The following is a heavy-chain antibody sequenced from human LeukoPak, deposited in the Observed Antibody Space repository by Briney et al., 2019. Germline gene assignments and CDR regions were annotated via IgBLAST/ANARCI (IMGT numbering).Heavy chain of an antibody. CDR2: IWYDGSYK. V-gene: IGHV3-33*01. Sequence: PGGSLRLSCAASGLPFSTSGMHWVRQAPGKGLEWVADIWYDGSYKYYADSVQGRFIISRDNSINMVYLEMNSLRAEDTAVYYCATDLFTVLIPGTLGYWGQGTLVTVSS. J-gene: IGHJ4*02. CDR1: GLPFSTSG. D-gene: IGHD3-10*02. CDR3: ATDLFTVLIPGTLGY.